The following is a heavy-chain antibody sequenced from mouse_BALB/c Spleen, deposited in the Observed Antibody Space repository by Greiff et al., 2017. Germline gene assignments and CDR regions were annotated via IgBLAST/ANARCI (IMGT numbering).Heavy chain of an antibody. CDR1: GYSFTSYW. D-gene: IGHD1-1*01. V-gene: IGHV1-5*01. CDR3: TRPITGYGSRAYAMDY. J-gene: IGHJ4*01. Sequence: EVKLQQSGTVLARPGASVKMSCKASGYSFTSYWMHWVKQRPGQGLEWIGAIYPGNSDTSYNQKFKGKAKLTAVTSASTAYMELSSLTNEDSAVYYSTRPITGYGSRAYAMDYGGQGTSVTVSS. CDR2: IYPGNSDT.